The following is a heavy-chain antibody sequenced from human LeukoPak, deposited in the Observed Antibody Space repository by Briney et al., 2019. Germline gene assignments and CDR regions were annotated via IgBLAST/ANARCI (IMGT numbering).Heavy chain of an antibody. J-gene: IGHJ4*02. CDR2: INHSGST. V-gene: IGHV4-34*01. D-gene: IGHD3-10*01. Sequence: SETLSLTCAVYDGSFSGYYWSWIRQPPGKGLEWIGEINHSGSTNYNPSLKSRVTISVDTSKNQFSLKLSSVTAADTAVYYCARHMVRGDTPSGPYYWGQGTLVTVSS. CDR1: DGSFSGYY. CDR3: ARHMVRGDTPSGPYY.